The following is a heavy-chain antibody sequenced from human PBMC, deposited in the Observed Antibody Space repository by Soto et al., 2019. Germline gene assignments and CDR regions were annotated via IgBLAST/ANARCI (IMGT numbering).Heavy chain of an antibody. J-gene: IGHJ6*02. CDR3: ARAGLSGSYFFGGRVSYGMDV. CDR1: GGSISGHY. Sequence: SETLSLTCTVSGGSISGHYWIWIRQSPGKRLEWIGYIFYSGSTNYNPSLKSRVTISVDTSKNQFSLKLSSVTAADTAVYYCARAGLSGSYFFGGRVSYGMDVWGQGTTVTVSS. D-gene: IGHD1-26*01. CDR2: IFYSGST. V-gene: IGHV4-59*11.